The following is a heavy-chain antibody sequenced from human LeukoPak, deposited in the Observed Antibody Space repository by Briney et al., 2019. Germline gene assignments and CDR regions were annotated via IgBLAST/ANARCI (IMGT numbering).Heavy chain of an antibody. Sequence: SETLSLTCTVSGYSISSGYYWGWIRQPPGKGLEWIGSIYYSGSTYYNPSLKSRVTISVDTSKNQFSLKLSSVTAADTAVYYCAEWGGYSYGFDYWGQGTLVTVSS. CDR2: IYYSGST. D-gene: IGHD5-18*01. J-gene: IGHJ4*02. CDR1: GYSISSGYY. CDR3: AEWGGYSYGFDY. V-gene: IGHV4-38-2*02.